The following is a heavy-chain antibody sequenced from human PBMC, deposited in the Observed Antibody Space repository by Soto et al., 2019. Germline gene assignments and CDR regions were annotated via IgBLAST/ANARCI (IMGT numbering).Heavy chain of an antibody. Sequence: GGSLRLSCAASGFTFSSYSMNWVRQAPGKGLEWVSYISGSSSIIYYADSVKGRFTISRDNAKNSLYLQMNSLRDEDTALYYFAREWDPPYYYAMYVWGQGTTVTVSS. V-gene: IGHV3-48*02. CDR2: ISGSSSII. D-gene: IGHD1-26*01. CDR1: GFTFSSYS. CDR3: AREWDPPYYYAMYV. J-gene: IGHJ6*02.